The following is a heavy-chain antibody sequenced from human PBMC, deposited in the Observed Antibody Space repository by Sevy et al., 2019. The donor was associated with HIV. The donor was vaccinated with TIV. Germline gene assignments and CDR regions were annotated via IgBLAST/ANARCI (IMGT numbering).Heavy chain of an antibody. CDR3: ALDSSGFYA. J-gene: IGHJ5*02. CDR1: GFTFSTYT. V-gene: IGHV3-21*06. Sequence: GGSLRLSCAASGFTFSTYTMNWVRQAPGKGLEWVSSISNVNNYIYYADSVKGRFTISRDNAKNSLFLQMNSLRAEDTSVYYCALDSSGFYAWGQGTLVTVSS. CDR2: ISNVNNYI. D-gene: IGHD3-3*01.